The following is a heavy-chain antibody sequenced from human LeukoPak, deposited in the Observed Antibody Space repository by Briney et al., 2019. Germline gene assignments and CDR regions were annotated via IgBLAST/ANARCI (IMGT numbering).Heavy chain of an antibody. D-gene: IGHD4-11*01. Sequence: PGGSLRLSCAASGFTFSSYWMHWVRQAPGKGLVWVSRISSDGSSTAYADSVKGRFTISRDNAKNSLYLQMNSLRAEDTAVYYCARGNFAAGFDYWGQGTLVTVSS. V-gene: IGHV3-74*01. CDR1: GFTFSSYW. CDR3: ARGNFAAGFDY. J-gene: IGHJ4*02. CDR2: ISSDGSST.